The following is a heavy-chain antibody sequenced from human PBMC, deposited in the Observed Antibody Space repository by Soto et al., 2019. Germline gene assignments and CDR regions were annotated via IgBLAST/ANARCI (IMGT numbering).Heavy chain of an antibody. CDR1: GFTFSSCA. CDR2: IIDSGGA. Sequence: GGSLRLSCAASGFTFSSCAMGWVRQAPGKGLEWVSDIIDSGGAPYVYSVKGRFTFSRDPSRNILYLQMNSLRAEDTAVFFFAKDSGSGLVSYSWGSFDHWGQGTLVTVSS. J-gene: IGHJ4*02. CDR3: AKDSGSGLVSYSWGSFDH. V-gene: IGHV3-23*01. D-gene: IGHD5-12*01.